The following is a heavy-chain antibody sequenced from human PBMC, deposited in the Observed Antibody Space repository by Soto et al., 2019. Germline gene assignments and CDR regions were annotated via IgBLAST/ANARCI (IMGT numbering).Heavy chain of an antibody. CDR3: ARAGGFNWFDP. Sequence: QVQLQESGPGLVKPSQTLSLTCTVSGGSISSGGYYWSWIRQHPGKGLEWIGYIYYYGNTYYNPSLKXRVXISVDTSKNQFSLKLSSVTAADTALYYCARAGGFNWFDPWGQGTLVTVSS. CDR1: GGSISSGGYY. J-gene: IGHJ5*02. CDR2: IYYYGNT. V-gene: IGHV4-31*03. D-gene: IGHD3-10*01.